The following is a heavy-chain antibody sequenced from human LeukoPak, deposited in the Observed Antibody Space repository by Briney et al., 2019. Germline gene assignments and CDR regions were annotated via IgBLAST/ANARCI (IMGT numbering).Heavy chain of an antibody. Sequence: GGSLRLSCAAPGFTFSNCAMNWVRQAPGKGLEWVSDISASGGSTNYADAVKGRFTISRDNSKNTLYLQMNSLRAEDAAVYYCAKGASASRHFDYWGQGTLVTVSS. CDR3: AKGASASRHFDY. CDR2: ISASGGST. V-gene: IGHV3-23*01. CDR1: GFTFSNCA. J-gene: IGHJ4*02. D-gene: IGHD1-26*01.